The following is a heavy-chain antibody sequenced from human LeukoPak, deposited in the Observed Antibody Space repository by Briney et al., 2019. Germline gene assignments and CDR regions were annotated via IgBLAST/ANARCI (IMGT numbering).Heavy chain of an antibody. CDR2: IKQDGSQK. CDR1: GFTFSTYW. CDR3: TRDFSSGD. Sequence: GGSLRLSCAASGFTFSTYWKTWFRQAPGKGLEWVANIKQDGSQKYYVDSVKGRFTISRDNAKNSLYLQVNSLRAEDTAIYYCTRDFSSGDWSQGTLVTVSS. D-gene: IGHD3-3*01. J-gene: IGHJ4*02. V-gene: IGHV3-7*01.